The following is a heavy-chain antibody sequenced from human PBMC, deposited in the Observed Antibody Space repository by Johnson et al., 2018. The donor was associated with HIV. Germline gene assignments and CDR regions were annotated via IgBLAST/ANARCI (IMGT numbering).Heavy chain of an antibody. CDR2: IYSGGST. Sequence: MLLVESGGGLVKPGGSLRLSCAASGFTVSSNYMSWVRQAPGKGLEWVSVIYSGGSTYYADSVTGRFTISRHNSKNTLYVQMNSLRAEDTAVYYCARDIVGAPDAFDIWGQGTMVTVSS. V-gene: IGHV3-66*02. CDR1: GFTVSSNY. CDR3: ARDIVGAPDAFDI. D-gene: IGHD5-12*01. J-gene: IGHJ3*02.